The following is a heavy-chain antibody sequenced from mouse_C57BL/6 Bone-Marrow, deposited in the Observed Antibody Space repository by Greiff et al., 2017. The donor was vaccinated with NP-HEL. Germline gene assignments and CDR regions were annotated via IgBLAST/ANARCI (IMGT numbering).Heavy chain of an antibody. J-gene: IGHJ2*01. V-gene: IGHV14-4*01. CDR1: GFNIKDDY. CDR3: TTLGDCDY. D-gene: IGHD4-1*01. Sequence: VQLQQSGAELVRPGASVKLSCTASGFNIKDDYMHWVKQRPEQGLEWIGWIDPENGDTEYASKFQGKATITADTSSNTAYLQLSSLTSEDTAVYYCTTLGDCDYWGQGTTLTVSS. CDR2: IDPENGDT.